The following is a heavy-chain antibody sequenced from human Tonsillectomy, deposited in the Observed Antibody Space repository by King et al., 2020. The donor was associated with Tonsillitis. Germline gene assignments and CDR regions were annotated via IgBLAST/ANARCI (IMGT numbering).Heavy chain of an antibody. J-gene: IGHJ1*01. CDR1: GFTFSSYG. CDR3: AKGVYSGSYSPAEYFQH. D-gene: IGHD1-26*01. Sequence: VQLVESGGGVVQPVRSLRLSCAASGFTFSSYGMHWVRQAPGKGLEWVAGISYDGSNKYYADSVKGRFPSSRDNTKNTLYLQMNSLRAEDTAVYYCAKGVYSGSYSPAEYFQHWGQGTLVTVSS. CDR2: ISYDGSNK. V-gene: IGHV3-30*18.